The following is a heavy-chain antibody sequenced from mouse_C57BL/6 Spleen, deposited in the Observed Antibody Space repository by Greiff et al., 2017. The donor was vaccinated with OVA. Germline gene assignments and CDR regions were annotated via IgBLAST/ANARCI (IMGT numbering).Heavy chain of an antibody. Sequence: ESGPGLVKPSQSLSLPCSVTGYSITSGYYWNWIRQFPGNKLEWMGFISYDGSNNYNPSLKNRISLNRDPSKNQFFLKLMSFTTEDAATYYCASDDDGPFAYWGQGTLVTVSA. D-gene: IGHD1-1*01. V-gene: IGHV3-6*01. CDR2: ISYDGSN. CDR3: ASDDDGPFAY. J-gene: IGHJ3*01. CDR1: GYSITSGYY.